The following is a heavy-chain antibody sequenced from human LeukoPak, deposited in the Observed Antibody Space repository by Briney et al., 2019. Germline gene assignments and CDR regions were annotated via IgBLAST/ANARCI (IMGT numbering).Heavy chain of an antibody. CDR2: IYTSGST. J-gene: IGHJ3*02. CDR3: ARDRGIVVVPAAVLYAFDI. Sequence: PSETLSLTCTVSGGSISSGSYYWSWIRQPAGKGLEWIGRIYTSGSTNYNPSLKSRVTISVDTSKNQFSLKLSSVTAADTAVYYCARDRGIVVVPAAVLYAFDIWGQGTMVTVSA. D-gene: IGHD2-2*01. V-gene: IGHV4-61*02. CDR1: GGSISSGSYY.